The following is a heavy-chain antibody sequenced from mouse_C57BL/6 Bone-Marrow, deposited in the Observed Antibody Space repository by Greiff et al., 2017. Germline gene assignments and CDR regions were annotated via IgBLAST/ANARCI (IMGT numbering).Heavy chain of an antibody. CDR2: ISSGGSYT. D-gene: IGHD1-1*01. CDR1: GFTFSSYG. CDR3: APLYGKDFDY. Sequence: EVMLVESGGDLVKPGGSLKLSCAASGFTFSSYGMSWVRQTPDKRLEWVATISSGGSYTYYPDSVKGRFTISRDNAKNTLYLQMSSLKSEDTAMYYCAPLYGKDFDYWGQGTTLTVSS. V-gene: IGHV5-6*01. J-gene: IGHJ2*01.